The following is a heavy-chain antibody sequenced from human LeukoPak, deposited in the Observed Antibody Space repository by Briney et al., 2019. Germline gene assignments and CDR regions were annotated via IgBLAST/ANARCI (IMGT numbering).Heavy chain of an antibody. Sequence: SQTLSLTCTVSGGSISSGSYYWSWIRQPAGKGLEWIGRICTSGSTNYNPSLKSRVTISVDTSKNQFSLKLSSVTAADTAVYYCARETSYYYDSSGYYGFDYWGQGTLVTVSS. CDR1: GGSISSGSYY. V-gene: IGHV4-61*02. CDR2: ICTSGST. D-gene: IGHD3-22*01. CDR3: ARETSYYYDSSGYYGFDY. J-gene: IGHJ4*02.